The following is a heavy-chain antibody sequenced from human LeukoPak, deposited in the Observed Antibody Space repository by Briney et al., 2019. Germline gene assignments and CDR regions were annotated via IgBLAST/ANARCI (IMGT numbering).Heavy chain of an antibody. Sequence: SETLSLTCTVSGDSMDIYYWTWIRQPPGEGLEWMGYFYDGVTTNYNPSLKNRVTISLDTSKNQFSLNLRSVTAADTAVYYCARGRGVGATAYFDFWGQGTLVTVSS. V-gene: IGHV4-59*12. CDR3: ARGRGVGATAYFDF. J-gene: IGHJ4*02. CDR1: GDSMDIYY. D-gene: IGHD1-26*01. CDR2: FYDGVTT.